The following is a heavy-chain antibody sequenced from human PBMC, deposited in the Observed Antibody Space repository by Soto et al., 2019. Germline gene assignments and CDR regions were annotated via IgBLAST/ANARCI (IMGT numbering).Heavy chain of an antibody. Sequence: XGSLILSCVASGFTFTNFWMSWVRQAPGKGLEWVANIKGDGSEKRYVDSVKGRFTISRDNAKNSVYLQMNSLRVEDTALYYCGRDEVRNGVGAWGPGTTVTVSS. CDR1: GFTFTNFW. CDR3: GRDEVRNGVGA. V-gene: IGHV3-7*01. J-gene: IGHJ6*02. CDR2: IKGDGSEK.